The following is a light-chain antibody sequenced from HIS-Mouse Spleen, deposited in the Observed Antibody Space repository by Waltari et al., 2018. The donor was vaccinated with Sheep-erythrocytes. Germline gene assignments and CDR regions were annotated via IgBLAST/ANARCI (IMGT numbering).Light chain of an antibody. CDR2: DVS. J-gene: IGLJ1*01. CDR1: SSDVGGYNY. CDR3: CSYAGSYNDV. Sequence: QSALTQPRSVSGSPGQSVTISCTGTSSDVGGYNYVSWYQQHPGTAPKLMIYDVSKRPSGAPERCSGSKSGNTASLSISGLRAEDEADYYSCSYAGSYNDVFATGTKVTVL. V-gene: IGLV2-11*01.